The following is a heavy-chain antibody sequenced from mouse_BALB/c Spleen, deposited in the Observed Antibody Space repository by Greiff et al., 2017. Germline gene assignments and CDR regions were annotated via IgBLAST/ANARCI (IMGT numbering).Heavy chain of an antibody. V-gene: IGHV5-9-3*01. CDR2: ISSGGSYT. CDR1: GFTFSSYA. CDR3: ARHEGAMDY. J-gene: IGHJ4*01. Sequence: EVQLVESGGGLVKPGGSLKLSCAASGFTFSSYAMSWVRQTPEKRLEWVATISSGGSYTYYPDSVKGRFTISRDNAKNTLYLQMSSLRSEDTAMYYCARHEGAMDYWGQGTSVTVSS.